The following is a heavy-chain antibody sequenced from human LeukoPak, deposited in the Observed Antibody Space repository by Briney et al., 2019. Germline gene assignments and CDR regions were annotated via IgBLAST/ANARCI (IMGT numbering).Heavy chain of an antibody. Sequence: PSETLSLTCTVSGGSISSYYWSWIRQPPGKGLEWIGYIYYSGSTNYNPSLESRVTISVDTSKNQFSLKLSSVTAADTAVYYCARDLAVAAPWYAFDIWGQGTMVTVSS. J-gene: IGHJ3*02. D-gene: IGHD6-19*01. CDR1: GGSISSYY. V-gene: IGHV4-59*01. CDR2: IYYSGST. CDR3: ARDLAVAAPWYAFDI.